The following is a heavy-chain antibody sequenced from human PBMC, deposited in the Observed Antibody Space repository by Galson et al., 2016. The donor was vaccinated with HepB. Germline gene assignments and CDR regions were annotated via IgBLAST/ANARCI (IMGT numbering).Heavy chain of an antibody. CDR2: IWYDGSNE. CDR3: ARDQNPLGDYYYGTDV. Sequence: SLRLSCAASGFTFSSYGMHWVRQAPGKGLEWVAVIWYDGSNEYYPDSVQGRFTISRDNSKNTLYLQMNSLRAEDTAVYYCARDQNPLGDYYYGTDVWGQGTTVTVSS. CDR1: GFTFSSYG. J-gene: IGHJ6*02. V-gene: IGHV3-33*01. D-gene: IGHD3-16*01.